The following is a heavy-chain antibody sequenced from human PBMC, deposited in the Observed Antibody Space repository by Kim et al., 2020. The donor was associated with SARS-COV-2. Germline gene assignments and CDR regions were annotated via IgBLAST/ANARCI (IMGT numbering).Heavy chain of an antibody. CDR3: TGDDYLWGTYRP. D-gene: IGHD3-16*02. V-gene: IGHV3-15*01. CDR2: IKSKSDGGTT. J-gene: IGHJ4*02. CDR1: GFVFKNAW. Sequence: GGSLRLSCAASGFVFKNAWMSWVRQAPGKGLEWIGRIKSKSDGGTTDYAAPVKGRFIISRDDPGNTLYLQMNSLKIEDTALYYCTGDDYLWGTYRPWGQGTLVTVSS.